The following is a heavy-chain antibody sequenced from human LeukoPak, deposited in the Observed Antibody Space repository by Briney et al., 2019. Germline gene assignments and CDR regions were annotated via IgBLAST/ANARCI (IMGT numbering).Heavy chain of an antibody. CDR1: GFTFSSYG. CDR3: AKDRVARSSWFIFDY. J-gene: IGHJ4*02. Sequence: GGSLRLSCAASGFTFSSYGMHWVRQAPGKGLEWVAVISYHGINKFYADSVKGRFTISRDNSKNTLYLQMNSLRAEDTALYYCAKDRVARSSWFIFDYWGQGTLVTVSS. V-gene: IGHV3-30*18. CDR2: ISYHGINK. D-gene: IGHD6-19*01.